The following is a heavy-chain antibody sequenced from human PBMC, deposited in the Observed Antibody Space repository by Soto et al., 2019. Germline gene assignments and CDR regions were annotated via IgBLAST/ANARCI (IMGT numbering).Heavy chain of an antibody. CDR2: ISAYNGNT. J-gene: IGHJ6*02. D-gene: IGHD3-9*01. CDR1: GYTFTSYG. V-gene: IGHV1-18*01. Sequence: GASVKVSCKASGYTFTSYGISWVRQAPGQGLEWMGWISAYNGNTNYAQKLQGRVTMTTDTPTSTAYMELRSLRSDDTAVYYCARDPVGGYFDPYGMDVWGQGTTVTVSS. CDR3: ARDPVGGYFDPYGMDV.